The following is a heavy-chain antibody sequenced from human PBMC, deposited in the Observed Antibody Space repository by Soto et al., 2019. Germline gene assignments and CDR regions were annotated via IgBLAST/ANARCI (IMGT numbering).Heavy chain of an antibody. Sequence: GGSLRLSCAASGFTFSIYAMTWVRQSPGKGLEWVSSMSRTGDNTYYADSVKGRFTISRDNSKNTLYLQMNSLRAEDTAIYYCAKDQSNSSPLDYFHFCYPGXLGTVYS. CDR1: GFTFSIYA. CDR2: MSRTGDNT. V-gene: IGHV3-23*01. J-gene: IGHJ4*02. CDR3: AKDQSNSSPLDYFHF. D-gene: IGHD3-22*01.